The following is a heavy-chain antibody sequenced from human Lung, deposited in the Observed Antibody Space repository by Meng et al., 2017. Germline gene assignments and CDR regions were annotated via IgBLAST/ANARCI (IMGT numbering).Heavy chain of an antibody. V-gene: IGHV1-18*01. CDR3: ARGTPGRSYSDY. CDR1: DYTFTGYG. J-gene: IGHJ4*02. Sequence: QVQPVPSGPEAKKPGASVKVSCKASDYTFTGYGVSWVRQAPGQGLEWMAWLGAHDGDTSHAPKFQGRVTVSADRPTATAYMELRSLRSDDTAVYYCARGTPGRSYSDYWGQGTLVTVSS. D-gene: IGHD3-10*01. CDR2: LGAHDGDT.